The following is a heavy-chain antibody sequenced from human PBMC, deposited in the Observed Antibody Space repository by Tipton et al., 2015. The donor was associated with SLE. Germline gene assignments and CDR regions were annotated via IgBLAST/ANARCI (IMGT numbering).Heavy chain of an antibody. J-gene: IGHJ4*02. D-gene: IGHD3-22*01. CDR3: ARGGIYHDDSGNFDY. CDR2: INHTGST. V-gene: IGHV4-34*01. Sequence: TLSLTCSVYGGSFTNYWWTWIRRPPGKGLEWIGEINHTGSTNYNPSLKSRVTISLDPSKNQFSLKLSSVTAADTAIYYCARGGIYHDDSGNFDYWGQGTLVTASS. CDR1: GGSFTNYW.